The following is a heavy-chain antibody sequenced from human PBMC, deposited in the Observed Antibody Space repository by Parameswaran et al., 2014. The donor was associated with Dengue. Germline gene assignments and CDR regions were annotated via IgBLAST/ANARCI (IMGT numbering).Heavy chain of an antibody. CDR2: IKQDGSEK. V-gene: IGHV3-7*03. D-gene: IGHD1-26*01. CDR3: ARPGVRRGLDV. J-gene: IGHJ6*02. Sequence: RWIRQPPGKGLEWVANIKQDGSEKQYVDSVRGRFTISKDNAKNSLYLQMNSLRAEDTAIYYCARPGVRRGLDVWGQGTTVTVSS.